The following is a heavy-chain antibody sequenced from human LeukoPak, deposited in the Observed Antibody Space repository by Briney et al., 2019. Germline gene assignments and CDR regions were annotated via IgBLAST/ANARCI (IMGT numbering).Heavy chain of an antibody. CDR2: IYYSGST. CDR1: GGSTSSGGYY. D-gene: IGHD4-11*01. CDR3: ARVAADSNLDHAFDI. V-gene: IGHV4-31*03. Sequence: SQTLSLTCTVSGGSTSSGGYYWSWIRQHPGKGLEWIGYIYYSGSTYYNPSLKSRVTISVDTSKNQFSLKLSSVTAADTAVYYCARVAADSNLDHAFDIWGQGTMVTVSS. J-gene: IGHJ3*02.